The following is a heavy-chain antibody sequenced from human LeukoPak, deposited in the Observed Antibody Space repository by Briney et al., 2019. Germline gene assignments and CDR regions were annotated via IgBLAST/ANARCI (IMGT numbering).Heavy chain of an antibody. V-gene: IGHV1-69*01. J-gene: IGHJ6*04. D-gene: IGHD1-1*01. CDR1: GGTFSSYA. CDR3: ARPNGCNWNDVYYYGMDV. Sequence: SVKVSCKASGGTFSSYAISWVRQAPGQGLEWMGGIIPIFGAANYAQKFQGRVTITADESTSTAYMELSSLRSEDTAVYYCARPNGCNWNDVYYYGMDVWGKGTTVTVSS. CDR2: IIPIFGAA.